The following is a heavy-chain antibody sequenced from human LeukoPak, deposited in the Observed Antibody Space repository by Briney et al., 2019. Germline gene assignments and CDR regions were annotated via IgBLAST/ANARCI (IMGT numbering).Heavy chain of an antibody. J-gene: IGHJ4*02. CDR1: GFTFSSYS. D-gene: IGHD3-10*01. V-gene: IGHV3-48*01. CDR3: TRGPDGVDY. Sequence: GGSLRLSCAASGFTFSSYSMNWVRQAPGKGLEWVSYISSSSSTIYYADSVKGRFTISRDNAKNSLYLEMNSLRAEDTAVYYCTRGPDGVDYWGQGTLVTVSS. CDR2: ISSSSSTI.